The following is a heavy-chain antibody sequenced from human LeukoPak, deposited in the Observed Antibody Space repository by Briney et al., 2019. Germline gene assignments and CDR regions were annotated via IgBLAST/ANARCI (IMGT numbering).Heavy chain of an antibody. J-gene: IGHJ4*02. CDR2: IYHSGST. D-gene: IGHD3-22*01. Sequence: PSETLSLTCAVSGYSISSGYYWGWIRQPPGEGLEWIGSIYHSGSTYYNPYLKSRVTISVDTSKNQFSLKLSSVTAADTAVYYCARHGEKSYYDSSGSVLYWGQGTLVTVSS. CDR3: ARHGEKSYYDSSGSVLY. CDR1: GYSISSGYY. V-gene: IGHV4-38-2*01.